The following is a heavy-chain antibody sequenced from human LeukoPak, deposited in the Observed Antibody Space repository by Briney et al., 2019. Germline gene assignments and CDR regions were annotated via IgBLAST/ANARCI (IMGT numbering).Heavy chain of an antibody. CDR3: AREAASGSYVDY. V-gene: IGHV1-46*01. Sequence: ASVKVSCKASGYTFTSYYMHWVRQAPGQGLGWMGIINPSGGSTSYAQKFQGRVTMTRDMSTSTVYMELSSLRSEDTAVYYCAREAASGSYVDYWGQGTLVTVSS. D-gene: IGHD1-26*01. CDR1: GYTFTSYY. J-gene: IGHJ4*02. CDR2: INPSGGST.